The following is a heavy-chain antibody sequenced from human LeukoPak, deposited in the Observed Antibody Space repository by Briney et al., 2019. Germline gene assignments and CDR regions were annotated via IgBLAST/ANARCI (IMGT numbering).Heavy chain of an antibody. D-gene: IGHD2-15*01. J-gene: IGHJ4*02. CDR2: IFHRGGT. Sequence: SETLSLTCTVSNDSISSGDYYWNWIRQPPGKGLEWIGYIFHRGGTSCNPSLKSRILFSVDTSQNQFSLKLNSVTAADTAVYYCVREILYCSGGSCYRGPFDNWGQGTLVTVSS. V-gene: IGHV4-30-4*01. CDR1: NDSISSGDYY. CDR3: VREILYCSGGSCYRGPFDN.